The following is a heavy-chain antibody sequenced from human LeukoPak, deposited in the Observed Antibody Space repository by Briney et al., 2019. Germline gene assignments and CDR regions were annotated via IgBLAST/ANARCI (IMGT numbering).Heavy chain of an antibody. CDR2: ISYDGSNK. Sequence: PGGSLRLSCAASGFTFSSYGMHWVRQAPGKGLEWVAVISYDGSNKYYADSAKGRFTISRDNSKNTLYLQMNSLRAEDAAVYYCAKDRVGVGAYWGQGTLVTVSS. V-gene: IGHV3-30*18. CDR1: GFTFSSYG. J-gene: IGHJ4*02. D-gene: IGHD1-26*01. CDR3: AKDRVGVGAY.